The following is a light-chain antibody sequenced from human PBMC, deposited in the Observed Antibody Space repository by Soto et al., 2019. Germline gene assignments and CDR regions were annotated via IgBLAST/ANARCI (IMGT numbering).Light chain of an antibody. CDR3: MQSVQFPRT. V-gene: IGKV2D-29*01. CDR1: QSLLGSDGKTY. Sequence: DIVMTQTPLSLSVTPGQPASISCKSSQSLLGSDGKTYLSWYLQKPGHPPQLLIFEVSNHFSGVSDRFSGSGSGTDFTLKISRVEAGDVGVYYCMQSVQFPRTFGGGTNVEIK. CDR2: EVS. J-gene: IGKJ4*01.